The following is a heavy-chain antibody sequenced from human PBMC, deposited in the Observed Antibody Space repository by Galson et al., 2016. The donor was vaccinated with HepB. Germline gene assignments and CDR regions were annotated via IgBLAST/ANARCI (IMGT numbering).Heavy chain of an antibody. CDR1: GISFSTFS. CDR2: ISSNGDFI. J-gene: IGHJ2*01. D-gene: IGHD2-2*01. V-gene: IGHV3-21*01. Sequence: SLRLSCAASGISFSTFSMNWVRQAPGQGLEWLSSISSNGDFINYADSVKGRFTISRDNADNSLFLRMSSPRAEDTAIYYCARDNSHCGRTSCIPTYRYFDLWGRGTLVTVSS. CDR3: ARDNSHCGRTSCIPTYRYFDL.